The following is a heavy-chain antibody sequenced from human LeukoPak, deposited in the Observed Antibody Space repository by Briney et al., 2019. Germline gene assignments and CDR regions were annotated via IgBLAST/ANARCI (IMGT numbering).Heavy chain of an antibody. CDR1: GFTVSSNY. CDR2: IWYDGSNK. Sequence: GGSLRLSCAASGFTVSSNYMHWVRQAPGKGLEWVAVIWYDGSNKYYADSVKGRFTISRDNSKNTLYLQMNSLRAEDTAVYYCARDQLELRAFDYWGQGTLVTVSS. J-gene: IGHJ4*02. D-gene: IGHD1-7*01. CDR3: ARDQLELRAFDY. V-gene: IGHV3-33*08.